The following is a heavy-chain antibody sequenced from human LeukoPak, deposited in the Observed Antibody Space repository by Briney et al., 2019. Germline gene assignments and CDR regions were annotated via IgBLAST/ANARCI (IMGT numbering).Heavy chain of an antibody. D-gene: IGHD4-17*01. CDR2: INSDGSST. Sequence: AGGSLRLSCAASGFTFSSYWMHWVRQAPGKGLVWVSRINSDGSSTSYADSVKGRFTISRDNAKNTLYLQMSSLRDEDTAVYYCARISIGEPFDYWGQGTLVTVSS. V-gene: IGHV3-74*01. J-gene: IGHJ4*02. CDR1: GFTFSSYW. CDR3: ARISIGEPFDY.